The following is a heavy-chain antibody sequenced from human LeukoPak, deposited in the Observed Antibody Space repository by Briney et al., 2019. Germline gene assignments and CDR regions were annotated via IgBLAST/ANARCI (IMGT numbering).Heavy chain of an antibody. J-gene: IGHJ3*02. CDR3: ARDGGDSAFDI. CDR1: GFTFSNYG. D-gene: IGHD2-21*02. Sequence: GGSLRLSCAASGFTFSNYGMSWVRQAPGKGLKWVSAISGSGGSTYYADSVKGRFTISRDNSKNTLYLQMNSLRAEDTAVYYCARDGGDSAFDIWGQGTMVTVSS. V-gene: IGHV3-23*01. CDR2: ISGSGGST.